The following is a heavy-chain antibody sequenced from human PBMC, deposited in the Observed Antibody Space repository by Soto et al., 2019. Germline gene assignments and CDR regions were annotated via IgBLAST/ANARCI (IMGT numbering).Heavy chain of an antibody. CDR3: AICKVGATVFDY. Sequence: QVQLVESGGGLVKPGGSLRLSFAASGFTFSDYYMSWIRQAPGKGLEWVSYISSSSSYTNYADSVKGRFTISRDNAKNSLYLQMNSLRAEDTAVYYCAICKVGATVFDYWGQGTLVTVSS. CDR2: ISSSSSYT. D-gene: IGHD1-26*01. J-gene: IGHJ4*02. V-gene: IGHV3-11*05. CDR1: GFTFSDYY.